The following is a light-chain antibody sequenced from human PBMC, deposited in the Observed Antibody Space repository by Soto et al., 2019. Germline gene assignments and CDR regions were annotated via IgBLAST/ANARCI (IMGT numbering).Light chain of an antibody. CDR2: AAS. J-gene: IGKJ1*01. CDR3: QQYIYWPWT. CDR1: QSVSNN. Sequence: EILLTQSPGTLSLSPGERATLSCRASQSVSNNYLAWYKLKPGQAPRLLIYAASTRATGIPARFSGSGSGTEFTLTISSLKSEDFEVYYCQQYIYWPWTFGQGTKVDIK. V-gene: IGKV3-15*01.